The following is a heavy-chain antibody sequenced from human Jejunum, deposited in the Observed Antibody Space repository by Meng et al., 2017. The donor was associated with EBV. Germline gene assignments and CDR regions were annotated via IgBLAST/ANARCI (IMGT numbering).Heavy chain of an antibody. CDR3: ARGSQDGTTIFDY. J-gene: IGHJ4*02. Sequence: GASGGGLVQPGGAFRLSCADSGFTVSSYCMDWVHQVPGKGPVWVSRIQGDGTRPESADSGKVRFTISRDNARNTVDLQMNSLRAEDTAVYYCARGSQDGTTIFDYWGQGILVTVSS. CDR1: GFTVSSYC. D-gene: IGHD1-1*01. V-gene: IGHV3-74*03. CDR2: IQGDGTRP.